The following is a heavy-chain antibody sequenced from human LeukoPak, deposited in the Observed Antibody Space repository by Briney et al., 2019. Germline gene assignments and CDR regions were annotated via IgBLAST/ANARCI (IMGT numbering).Heavy chain of an antibody. CDR3: ARQQLVPYNWFDP. CDR2: IYTSGST. CDR1: GGSISSGSYY. D-gene: IGHD6-13*01. Sequence: SETLSLTCTVSGGSISSGSYYWSWIRQPAGKGLEWIGRIYTSGSTNYNPSLKSRVTISVDTSKNQFSLKLSSVTAADTAVYYCARQQLVPYNWFDPWGQGILVTVSS. V-gene: IGHV4-61*02. J-gene: IGHJ5*02.